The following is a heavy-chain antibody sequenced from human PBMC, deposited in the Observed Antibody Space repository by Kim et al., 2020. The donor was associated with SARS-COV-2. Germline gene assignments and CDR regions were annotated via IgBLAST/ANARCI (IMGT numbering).Heavy chain of an antibody. CDR3: ARSVQRVQLVYGGYYFD. J-gene: IGHJ4*01. CDR1: GGSISSSNL. V-gene: IGHV4-4*02. CDR2: ISRSGST. D-gene: IGHD2-8*01. Sequence: SETLSLTCAVSGGSISSSNLWSWVRQPPGKGLEWIGEISRSGSTNSNPSLKSRVTISVDKSKNQYPLKLRSMTATDTAVYYWARSVQRVQLVYGGYYFD.